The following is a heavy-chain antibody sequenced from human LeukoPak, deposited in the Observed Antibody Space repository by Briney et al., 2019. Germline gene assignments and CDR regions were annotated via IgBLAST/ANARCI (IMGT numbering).Heavy chain of an antibody. Sequence: SETLSLTCSVSGGSISSYFWSWIRQPPGKGLEWIGYIYYSGSTNYNPSLKSRVTMSVDTSKNQFSLKLSSVTAADTAVYYCARVMGSSSAFDYWGQGTLVTVSS. J-gene: IGHJ4*02. CDR2: IYYSGST. D-gene: IGHD6-6*01. V-gene: IGHV4-59*12. CDR1: GGSISSYF. CDR3: ARVMGSSSAFDY.